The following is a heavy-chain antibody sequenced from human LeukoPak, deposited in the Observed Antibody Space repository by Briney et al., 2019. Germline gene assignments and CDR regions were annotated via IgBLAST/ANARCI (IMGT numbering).Heavy chain of an antibody. J-gene: IGHJ4*02. CDR3: VSWSGKYYVTSEIPANS. D-gene: IGHD3-10*02. CDR2: ISEDGSNK. V-gene: IGHV3-7*01. CDR1: GLTFRNYW. Sequence: QTGGSLRLSCAASGLTFRNYWMSWIRQAPGKGLEWAAHISEDGSNKYYVDSVKGRFTISRENAKNPLYLQMNSLRVEDTAVYYCVSWSGKYYVTSEIPANSWGQGTLVTVSS.